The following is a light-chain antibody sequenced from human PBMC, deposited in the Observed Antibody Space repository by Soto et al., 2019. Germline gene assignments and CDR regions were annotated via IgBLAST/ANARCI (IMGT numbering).Light chain of an antibody. CDR3: QQYGSLWT. CDR2: GAS. J-gene: IGKJ1*01. CDR1: QRISRN. V-gene: IGKV3-20*01. Sequence: EIVLTQSPNTPSVSPGQRAPPSFRASQRISRNLAWYQQKPGQAPRLLIYGASSRATGIPDRFSGSGSGTDFTLTISRLEPEDFAVYYCQQYGSLWTFGQGTKVDI.